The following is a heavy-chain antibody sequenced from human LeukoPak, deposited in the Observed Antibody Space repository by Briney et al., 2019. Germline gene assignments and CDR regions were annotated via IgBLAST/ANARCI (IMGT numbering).Heavy chain of an antibody. V-gene: IGHV3-74*01. CDR1: GITVSTFW. CDR3: VTDRYSDSAFGD. Sequence: GGSLRLSCAASGITVSTFWMHWVRQAPGEGLMWVSRINTDGSVTNYADSVEGRFTISRDNAKNMLYLQMNDLRAEDTAVYYCVTDRYSDSAFGDWGQGTLVTVSS. D-gene: IGHD1-26*01. CDR2: INTDGSVT. J-gene: IGHJ4*02.